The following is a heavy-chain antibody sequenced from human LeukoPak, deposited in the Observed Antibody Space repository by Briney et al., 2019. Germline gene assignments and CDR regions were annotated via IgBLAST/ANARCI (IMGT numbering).Heavy chain of an antibody. CDR3: VRDMFGGRDY. D-gene: IGHD3-10*02. J-gene: IGHJ4*02. CDR1: GFTFSSYW. Sequence: GGSLRLSCAASGFTFSSYWMHWVRQVPGKGLAWVSRINEVGSATSNADSVKGRFTISRDNAKNALYLQMDSLRAEDTAVYYCVRDMFGGRDYWGQGTLVTVSS. V-gene: IGHV3-74*01. CDR2: INEVGSAT.